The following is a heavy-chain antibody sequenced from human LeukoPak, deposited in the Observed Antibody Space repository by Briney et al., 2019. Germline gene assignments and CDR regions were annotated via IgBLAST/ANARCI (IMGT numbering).Heavy chain of an antibody. D-gene: IGHD2-15*01. V-gene: IGHV3-53*01. J-gene: IGHJ5*02. CDR1: ELTVTSNY. CDR3: ARGCSGGSCPYNWFDP. Sequence: GGSLRLSCAASELTVTSNYMSWVRQAPGKGLQWVSVIYPGGDIYYADSVKGRFTISRDNAKNSLYLQMNSLRAEDTAVYYCARGCSGGSCPYNWFDPWGQGTLVTVSS. CDR2: IYPGGDI.